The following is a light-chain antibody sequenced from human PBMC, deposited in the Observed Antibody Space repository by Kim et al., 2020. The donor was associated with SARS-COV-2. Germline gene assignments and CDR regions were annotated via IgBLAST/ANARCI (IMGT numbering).Light chain of an antibody. CDR1: QDISNY. Sequence: ASVRDRVTITCQTRQDISNYLNWYQQKPGKAPKLLIYDASNLETRVPSRCSGSGSGTDFTCTISSLQPEDIATYYCQQYDNLPPLFGPGTKVDIK. V-gene: IGKV1-33*01. CDR3: QQYDNLPPL. CDR2: DAS. J-gene: IGKJ3*01.